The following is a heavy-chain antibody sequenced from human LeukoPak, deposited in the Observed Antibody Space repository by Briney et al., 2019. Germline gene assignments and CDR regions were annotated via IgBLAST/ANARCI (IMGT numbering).Heavy chain of an antibody. CDR1: GGSISSSSYY. CDR3: ARDRRTPTITGTTLGWFDP. CDR2: IYYSGST. D-gene: IGHD1-7*01. J-gene: IGHJ5*02. V-gene: IGHV4-39*07. Sequence: KPSETLSLTCTVSGGSISSSSYYWGWIRQPPGKGLEWIGSIYYSGSTYYNPSLKSRVTISVDTSKNQFSLKLGSVTAADTAVYYCARDRRTPTITGTTLGWFDPWGQGTLVTVSS.